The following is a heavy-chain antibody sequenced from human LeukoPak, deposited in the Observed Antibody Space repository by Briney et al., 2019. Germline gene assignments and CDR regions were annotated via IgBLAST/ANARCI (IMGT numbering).Heavy chain of an antibody. D-gene: IGHD3-9*01. CDR3: ARERHFDWLFGFGP. CDR1: GFNFGYYG. V-gene: IGHV3-30*03. Sequence: PGGSLRPSCAASGFNFGYYGMHWVRQAPGKGLEWVAIMSHDSSDDFYADSVKGRFTISRDNSRNTLYLQMNTLRPDDTALYYCARERHFDWLFGFGPWGQGTVVTVSS. CDR2: MSHDSSDD. J-gene: IGHJ5*02.